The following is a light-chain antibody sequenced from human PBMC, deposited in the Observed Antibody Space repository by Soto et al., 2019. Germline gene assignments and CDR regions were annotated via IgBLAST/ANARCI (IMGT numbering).Light chain of an antibody. Sequence: EIVLTQSPGTLSLSPGERAALSCRASQSVSSGYLAWYQQKPGQAPRLLIYGASSRATDIPDRFRGSGSGTDFTLTINRLETEDFAVYFCQQYGSSPLTFGGGTKVEFK. CDR1: QSVSSGY. J-gene: IGKJ4*01. V-gene: IGKV3-20*01. CDR2: GAS. CDR3: QQYGSSPLT.